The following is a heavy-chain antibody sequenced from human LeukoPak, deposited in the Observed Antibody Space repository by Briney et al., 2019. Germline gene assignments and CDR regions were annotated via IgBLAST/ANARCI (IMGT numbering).Heavy chain of an antibody. CDR3: AASARYYYGSGSYYNPETFDY. Sequence: TSVKVSCKASGFTFTSSAMQWVRQARGQRLEWIGWIVVGSGNTNYAQKFQERVTITRDTSTSTAYMELSSLRSEDTAVYYCAASARYYYGSGSYYNPETFDYWGQGTLVTVSS. CDR1: GFTFTSSA. V-gene: IGHV1-58*02. D-gene: IGHD3-10*01. CDR2: IVVGSGNT. J-gene: IGHJ4*02.